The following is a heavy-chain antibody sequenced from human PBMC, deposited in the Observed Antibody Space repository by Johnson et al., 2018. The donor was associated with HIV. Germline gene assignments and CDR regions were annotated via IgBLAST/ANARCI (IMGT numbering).Heavy chain of an antibody. CDR1: GFAFSDCY. Sequence: QVQLVESGGGLVKPGGSLRLSCAASGFAFSDCYMSWIRQAPGKGLEWISYISSSDSTIYYADSVKGRFTISRDNSKNTLYLQMNSLRAEDTAVYYTRATIPRDAFDIWGQGTMVTVSS. D-gene: IGHD5-12*01. CDR2: ISSSDSTI. CDR3: RATIPRDAFDI. V-gene: IGHV3-11*04. J-gene: IGHJ3*02.